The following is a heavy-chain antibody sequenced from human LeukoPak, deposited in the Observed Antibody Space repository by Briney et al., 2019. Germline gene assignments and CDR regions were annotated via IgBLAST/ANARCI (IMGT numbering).Heavy chain of an antibody. CDR1: GFTFSSYW. Sequence: GGSLRLSYAASGFTFSSYWMSWVRQAPGKGLEWVANIKQDGSDKYYVDSVKGRFTISRDNAKNSLYLQMNSLRAEDTAVYYCAREAYGDPFDYWGQGTLVTVSS. V-gene: IGHV3-7*01. CDR2: IKQDGSDK. D-gene: IGHD4-17*01. J-gene: IGHJ4*02. CDR3: AREAYGDPFDY.